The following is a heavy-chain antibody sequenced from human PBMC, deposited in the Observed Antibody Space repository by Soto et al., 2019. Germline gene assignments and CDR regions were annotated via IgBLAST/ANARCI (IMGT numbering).Heavy chain of an antibody. D-gene: IGHD3-22*01. Sequence: SGTLSLTCAVSGGPISSSNWWSWVRQPPGKGLEWIGEIYHSGSTNYNPSLKSRVTISVDKSKNQFSLKLSSVTAADTAVYYCARLPSDYYDSSGLIDYWGQGTLVTVSS. J-gene: IGHJ4*02. CDR3: ARLPSDYYDSSGLIDY. V-gene: IGHV4-4*02. CDR1: GGPISSSNW. CDR2: IYHSGST.